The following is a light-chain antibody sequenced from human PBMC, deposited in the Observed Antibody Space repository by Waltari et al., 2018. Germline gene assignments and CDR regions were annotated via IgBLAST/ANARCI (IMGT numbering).Light chain of an antibody. J-gene: IGLJ1*01. V-gene: IGLV3-10*01. CDR3: YSTDSSGLGV. CDR1: ALPKKY. CDR2: EDN. Sequence: SDELTQPPSASVSPGQTARITCSGDALPKKYAHWYQQKSGQAPVVVIYEDNKRPSEIPERFSGSSSGTMATLTISGAQVEDEADYYCYSTDSSGLGVFGTGTKVTVL.